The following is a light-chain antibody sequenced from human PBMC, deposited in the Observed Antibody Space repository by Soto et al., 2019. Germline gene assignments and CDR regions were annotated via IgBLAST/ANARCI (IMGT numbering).Light chain of an antibody. CDR3: QQYGDMWT. V-gene: IGKV3-20*01. Sequence: TQSPGTLSLSPGERATLNCRASQSVRSSYLAWYQQQPGQAPRLLIHGASRRATGIPDRFSGSGSGTDFTLTINRLEPEDFAVYFCQQYGDMWTFGQGTKVDIK. CDR1: QSVRSSY. CDR2: GAS. J-gene: IGKJ1*01.